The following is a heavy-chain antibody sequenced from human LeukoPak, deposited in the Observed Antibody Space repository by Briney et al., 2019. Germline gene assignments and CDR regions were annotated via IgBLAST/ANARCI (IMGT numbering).Heavy chain of an antibody. D-gene: IGHD3-22*01. V-gene: IGHV4-59*08. J-gene: IGHJ4*02. CDR2: IHYTGST. CDR3: ARVYYDSSGYSDYFDY. CDR1: GGSINSYY. Sequence: SETLSLTCTVSGGSINSYYWSWIRQPPGKGLECIGYIHYTGSTNYNPSLKSRVTISVDTSKSQFSLKLSSVTAADPAVYYCARVYYDSSGYSDYFDYWGQGTLVTVSS.